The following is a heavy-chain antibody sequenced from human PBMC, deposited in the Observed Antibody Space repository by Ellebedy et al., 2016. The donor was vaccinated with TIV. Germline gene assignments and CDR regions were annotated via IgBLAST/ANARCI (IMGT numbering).Heavy chain of an antibody. CDR2: IKHDSSET. CDR1: GFTFSNSW. D-gene: IGHD4-17*01. J-gene: IGHJ2*01. CDR3: ARKVPAPTTVPPNWYFDL. V-gene: IGHV3-7*02. Sequence: PGGSLRLSCAAPGFTFSNSWMTLVRQAPGKGLEWVANIKHDSSETYYADSVKGRFTISRDNAKNSLFLQMTSLRAEDTAVYYCARKVPAPTTVPPNWYFDLWGRGTLVTVSS.